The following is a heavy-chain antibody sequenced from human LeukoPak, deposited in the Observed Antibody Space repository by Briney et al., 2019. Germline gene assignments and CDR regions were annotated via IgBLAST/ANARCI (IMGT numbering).Heavy chain of an antibody. CDR1: GVTFSSYE. J-gene: IGHJ4*02. Sequence: GGSLRLSCAASGVTFSSYEMNWVRQAPGKGLEWVSYISSSGSTIYYADSVKGRFTASRDNSKDTVHLQMNTLRAEDTAVYYCAKSDPLMTAAGIFDSWGQGTLVTVSS. CDR2: ISSSGSTI. D-gene: IGHD6-13*01. CDR3: AKSDPLMTAAGIFDS. V-gene: IGHV3-48*03.